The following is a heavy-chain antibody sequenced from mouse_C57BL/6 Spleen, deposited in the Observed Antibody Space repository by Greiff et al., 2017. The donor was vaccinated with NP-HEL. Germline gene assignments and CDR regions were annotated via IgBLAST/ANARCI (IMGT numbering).Heavy chain of an antibody. Sequence: VQLQQSGPELVKPGASVKISCKASGYTFTDYYMNWVKQSHGKSLEWIGDINPNNGGTSYNQKFKGKATLTVDKSSSTAYMELRSLTSEDSAVYYCARGYSNYVGYAMDYWGQGTSVTVSS. CDR3: ARGYSNYVGYAMDY. V-gene: IGHV1-26*01. J-gene: IGHJ4*01. D-gene: IGHD2-5*01. CDR1: GYTFTDYY. CDR2: INPNNGGT.